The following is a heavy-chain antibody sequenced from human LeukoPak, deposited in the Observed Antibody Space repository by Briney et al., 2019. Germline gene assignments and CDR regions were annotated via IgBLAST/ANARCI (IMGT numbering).Heavy chain of an antibody. CDR3: AREDIGLINYYYGMDV. V-gene: IGHV1-2*02. Sequence: GASVKVSCKASGYTFTGYYMHWVRQAPGQGLEWMGWINPNSGGTNYAQKLQGRVTMTRDTSISTAYMELSRLRSDDTAVYYCAREDIGLINYYYGMDVWGQGTTVTVSS. CDR1: GYTFTGYY. D-gene: IGHD2-8*01. J-gene: IGHJ6*02. CDR2: INPNSGGT.